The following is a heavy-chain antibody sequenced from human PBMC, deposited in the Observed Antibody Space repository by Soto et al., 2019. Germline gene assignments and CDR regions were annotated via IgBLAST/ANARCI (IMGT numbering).Heavy chain of an antibody. Sequence: QVQLVESGGGVVQPGRSLRLSCAASGFTFSSYAMHWVRQAPGKGLEWVAVISYDGSNKYYADSVKGRFTISRDNSKDTLYLQMNSLRAEDTAAYYCARDEQLALDYWGQGTLVTVSS. CDR2: ISYDGSNK. CDR3: ARDEQLALDY. D-gene: IGHD6-6*01. J-gene: IGHJ4*02. V-gene: IGHV3-30-3*01. CDR1: GFTFSSYA.